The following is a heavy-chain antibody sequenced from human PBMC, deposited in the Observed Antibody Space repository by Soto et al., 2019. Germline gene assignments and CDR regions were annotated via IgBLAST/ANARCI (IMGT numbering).Heavy chain of an antibody. Sequence: QLQLQESGPGLVKPSETLSLTCTVSGGSISSSSYYWGWIRQPPGKGLEWIGSIYYSGSTYYNPSLMSRVPISVDTSKIQFSRKRSSVTAADTAVYYCARHKLQYYDSSSLLPSFDYWGQGTLVTVSS. CDR2: IYYSGST. V-gene: IGHV4-39*01. CDR3: ARHKLQYYDSSSLLPSFDY. CDR1: GGSISSSSYY. J-gene: IGHJ4*02. D-gene: IGHD3-22*01.